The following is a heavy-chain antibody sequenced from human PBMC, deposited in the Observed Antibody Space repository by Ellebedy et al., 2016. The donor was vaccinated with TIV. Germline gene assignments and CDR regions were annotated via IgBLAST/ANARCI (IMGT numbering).Heavy chain of an antibody. D-gene: IGHD4-17*01. J-gene: IGHJ4*02. CDR3: ASRTRGDYPYFDF. V-gene: IGHV3-7*03. CDR1: GFIFSRYS. Sequence: GGSLRLSCAASGFIFSRYSMSWVRQAPGKGLEWVANIKEDGSAKYYVDSVKGRFTVSRDNSKNTLYLQMNSLRAEDTALYYCASRTRGDYPYFDFWGQGTLVTVSS. CDR2: IKEDGSAK.